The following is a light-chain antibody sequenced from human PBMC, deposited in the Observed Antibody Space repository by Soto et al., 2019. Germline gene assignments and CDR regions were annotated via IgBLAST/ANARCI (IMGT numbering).Light chain of an antibody. Sequence: QSVLTQPPSASGTPGQRVTISCSGSSSNIGTYTVNWYQQFPGAAPKLLIYFTNQRPSGVPDRFSGSKSGTSASLAIRGLQSEDEADYYWAAWDDSLNGFVVFGGGTKLTVL. CDR2: FTN. CDR1: SSNIGTYT. CDR3: AAWDDSLNGFVV. J-gene: IGLJ2*01. V-gene: IGLV1-44*01.